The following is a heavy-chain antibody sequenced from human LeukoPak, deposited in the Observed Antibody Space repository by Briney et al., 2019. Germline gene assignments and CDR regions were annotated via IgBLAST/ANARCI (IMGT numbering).Heavy chain of an antibody. CDR2: IYYSGST. Sequence: PSGTLSLTCTVSGGSISSYYWSWIRQPPGKGLEWIGYIYYSGSTNYNPSLKSRITMSVDTSKNQFSLKLSSVTAADTAVYYCARDGHYYDSSAPTFGNWFDPWGQGILVTVSS. CDR3: ARDGHYYDSSAPTFGNWFDP. V-gene: IGHV4-59*12. D-gene: IGHD3-22*01. J-gene: IGHJ5*02. CDR1: GGSISSYY.